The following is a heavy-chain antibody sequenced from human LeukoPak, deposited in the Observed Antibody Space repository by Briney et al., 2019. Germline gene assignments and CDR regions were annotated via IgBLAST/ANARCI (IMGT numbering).Heavy chain of an antibody. J-gene: IGHJ4*02. CDR3: ARVYYGSGSPRHFDY. Sequence: GGSLRLSCAASGFTFSSYAMHWVRQAPGKGLEWVAVISYDGSNKYYADSVKGRFTISRDNAKNSLYLQMSSLRAEDTAVYYCARVYYGSGSPRHFDYWGQGTLVTVSS. CDR1: GFTFSSYA. D-gene: IGHD3-10*01. CDR2: ISYDGSNK. V-gene: IGHV3-30-3*01.